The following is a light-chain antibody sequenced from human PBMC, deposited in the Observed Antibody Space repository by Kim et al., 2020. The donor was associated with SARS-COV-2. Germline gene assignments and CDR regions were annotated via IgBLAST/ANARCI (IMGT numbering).Light chain of an antibody. V-gene: IGKV3-15*01. CDR1: QSVSSN. CDR3: QQYNNWPLT. Sequence: VSRGERATLSCRASQSVSSNLAWYQQKPGQAPRLLIYGASTRATGIPARFSGSGSGTDFTLTISSLQSEDFAVYYCQQYNNWPLTFGGGTKVDIK. CDR2: GAS. J-gene: IGKJ4*01.